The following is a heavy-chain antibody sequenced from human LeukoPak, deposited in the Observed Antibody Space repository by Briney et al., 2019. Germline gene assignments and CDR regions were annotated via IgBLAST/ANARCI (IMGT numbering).Heavy chain of an antibody. CDR1: GGSISGSSSY. J-gene: IGHJ4*02. Sequence: SETLSLTCTVSGGSISGSSSYWGWIRQPPGKGLTWIGNIYYSGGTYYNPSLKSRVAISVDTSKDQFSLRLSSVTAADTAIYYCARLLPAGYSGTDSDYWGQGTLVTVSS. D-gene: IGHD1-26*01. V-gene: IGHV4-39*01. CDR3: ARLLPAGYSGTDSDY. CDR2: IYYSGGT.